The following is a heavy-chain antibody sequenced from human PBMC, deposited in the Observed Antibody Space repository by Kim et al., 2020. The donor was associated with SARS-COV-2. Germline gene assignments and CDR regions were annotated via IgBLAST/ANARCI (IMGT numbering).Heavy chain of an antibody. CDR3: VVRGVITRFWFDP. CDR1: GYTFTSYA. D-gene: IGHD3-10*01. Sequence: ASVKVSCKASGYTFTSYAMNWVRQAPGQGLEWMGWINTNTGNPTYAQGFTGRFVFSLDTSVSTAYMQIRSLKAEDTAVYYCVVRGVITRFWFDPWGEVTLLSVSS. J-gene: IGHJ5*02. V-gene: IGHV7-4-1*02. CDR2: INTNTGNP.